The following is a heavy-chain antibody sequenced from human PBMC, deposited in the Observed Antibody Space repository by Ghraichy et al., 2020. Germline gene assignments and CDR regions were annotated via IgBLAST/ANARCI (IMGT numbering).Heavy chain of an antibody. J-gene: IGHJ4*02. V-gene: IGHV5-10-1*01. CDR1: GYSFTSYW. CDR3: ARGRYYDSSGYLQLDY. CDR2: IDPSDSHI. Sequence: GGSLNISCKGSGYSFTSYWIDWVRQMPGKGLEWMGRIDPSDSHINYSPSFQGHVTISADKSMSTAYLQRSSLKASDTAMYYCARGRYYDSSGYLQLDYWGQGTLVTVSS. D-gene: IGHD3-22*01.